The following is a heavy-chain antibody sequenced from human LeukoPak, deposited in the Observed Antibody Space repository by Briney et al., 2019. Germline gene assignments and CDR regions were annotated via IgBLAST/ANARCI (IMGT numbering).Heavy chain of an antibody. Sequence: ASVKVSCKASGYTFSSYAISWVRQAPGQGLEWMGGIIPIFGTANYAQKFQGRVTITADESTSTAYMELSSLRSEDTAVYYCARGRGYSGYDSHHYFDYWGQGTLVTVSS. J-gene: IGHJ4*02. V-gene: IGHV1-69*13. CDR1: GYTFSSYA. CDR3: ARGRGYSGYDSHHYFDY. D-gene: IGHD5-12*01. CDR2: IIPIFGTA.